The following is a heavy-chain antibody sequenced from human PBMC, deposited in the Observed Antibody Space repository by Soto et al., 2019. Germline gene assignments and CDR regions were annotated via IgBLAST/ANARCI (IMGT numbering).Heavy chain of an antibody. J-gene: IGHJ3*01. CDR3: ATGNYALDV. CDR1: GDTLTELS. D-gene: IGHD3-10*01. V-gene: IGHV1-24*01. CDR2: FDPAGNP. Sequence: RASVKVSCKVSGDTLTELSIHWVRRAPGKGLEWMGGFDPAGNPVFTQNFQGRVTMTDDTSTDTAYMELRRLRPEDTTVYYCATGNYALDVWGQGTVVTVSS.